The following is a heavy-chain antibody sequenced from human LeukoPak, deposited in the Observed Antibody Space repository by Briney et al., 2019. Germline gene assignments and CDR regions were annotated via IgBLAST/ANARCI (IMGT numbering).Heavy chain of an antibody. J-gene: IGHJ4*02. Sequence: ASVKVSCKASGYTFTGYYTHWVRQAPGQGLEWMGWINPNSGGTNYAQKFQGRVTMTRDTSISTAYMELSRLRSDDTAVYYCARGFYDFWSGSWWGQGTLVTVSS. CDR3: ARGFYDFWSGSW. V-gene: IGHV1-2*02. CDR2: INPNSGGT. CDR1: GYTFTGYY. D-gene: IGHD3-3*01.